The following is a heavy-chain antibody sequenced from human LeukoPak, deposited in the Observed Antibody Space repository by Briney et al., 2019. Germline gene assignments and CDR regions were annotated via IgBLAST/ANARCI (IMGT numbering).Heavy chain of an antibody. J-gene: IGHJ2*01. V-gene: IGHV4-34*01. CDR1: VGSFSGYY. CDR2: IDHSGST. CDR3: ARQREGYFDL. Sequence: PSETLSLTCAVYVGSFSGYYWSWIRQTPGKGLEWIGEIDHSGSTSYNPSLKSRVTVSVVTSKNQFSLKLSSVNAANTALYYCARQREGYFDLWSRGTLVTVSS.